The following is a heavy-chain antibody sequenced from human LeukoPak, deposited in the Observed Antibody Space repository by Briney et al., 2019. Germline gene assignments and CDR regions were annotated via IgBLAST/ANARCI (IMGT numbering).Heavy chain of an antibody. CDR3: ARDNRLSAYAMEDAFDI. V-gene: IGHV3-23*01. CDR1: GFTFSSYW. D-gene: IGHD5-18*01. J-gene: IGHJ3*02. CDR2: ISGSGGST. Sequence: GGSLRLSCAASGFTFSSYWMSWVRQAPGKGLEWVSAISGSGGSTYYADSVKGRFTISRDNAKNTLYLQMNSLRAEDTAVYYCARDNRLSAYAMEDAFDIWGQGTMVTVSS.